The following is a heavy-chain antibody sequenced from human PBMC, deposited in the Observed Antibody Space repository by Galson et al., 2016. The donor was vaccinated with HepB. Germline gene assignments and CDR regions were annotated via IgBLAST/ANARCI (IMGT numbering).Heavy chain of an antibody. D-gene: IGHD3-10*01. CDR3: ARGPRTYYYGSGSYHYFDY. CDR2: IYLGDSDT. Sequence: QSGAEVKQPGESLKISCKGSGYSFITYWIGWVRQMPGKGLEWMGIIYLGDSDTRYSPSFEGQVPISADKSITTAYLQWSSLKASDTAIYYSARGPRTYYYGSGSYHYFDYWGQGTLVTVSS. V-gene: IGHV5-51*01. CDR1: GYSFITYW. J-gene: IGHJ4*02.